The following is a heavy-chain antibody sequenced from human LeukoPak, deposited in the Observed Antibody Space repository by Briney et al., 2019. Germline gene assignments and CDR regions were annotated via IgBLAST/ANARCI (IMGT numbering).Heavy chain of an antibody. V-gene: IGHV4-59*12. Sequence: SETLSLTCTVSGGSISSYYWSWIRQPPGKGLEWIGYIYYSGSTNYNPSLKSRVTISVDTSKNQFSLKLSSVTAADTAVYYCAREEYSSSSIDYWGQGTLVTVSS. CDR2: IYYSGST. J-gene: IGHJ4*02. D-gene: IGHD6-6*01. CDR3: AREEYSSSSIDY. CDR1: GGSISSYY.